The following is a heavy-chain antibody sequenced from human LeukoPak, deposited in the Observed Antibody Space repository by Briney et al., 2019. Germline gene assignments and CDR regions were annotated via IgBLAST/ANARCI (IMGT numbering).Heavy chain of an antibody. V-gene: IGHV3-23*01. CDR2: ISGSGGST. Sequence: GGTLRLSCATSGFTFSSYGMSWVRQAPGKGLEWVSAISGSGGSTYYADSVKGRFTISRDNSENTLYLQMSSLRAEDTAVYYCAVHPYYYDSSGYYCYWGQGTLVTVSS. CDR1: GFTFSSYG. D-gene: IGHD3-22*01. J-gene: IGHJ4*02. CDR3: AVHPYYYDSSGYYCY.